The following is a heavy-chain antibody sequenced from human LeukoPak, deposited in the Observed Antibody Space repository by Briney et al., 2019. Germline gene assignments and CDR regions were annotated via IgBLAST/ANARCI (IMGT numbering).Heavy chain of an antibody. J-gene: IGHJ4*02. CDR2: ISPYSGNT. CDR1: GYTFTTYA. Sequence: ASVKVSCKASGYTFTTYAISWVRQAPGQGLEWMGWISPYSGNTKYAQKAQDRVTMTTDTSTSTAYMELRRLRSDDTAVYYCARVIGGYTYGYTPNDYWGQGTLVTVSS. CDR3: ARVIGGYTYGYTPNDY. V-gene: IGHV1-18*04. D-gene: IGHD5-18*01.